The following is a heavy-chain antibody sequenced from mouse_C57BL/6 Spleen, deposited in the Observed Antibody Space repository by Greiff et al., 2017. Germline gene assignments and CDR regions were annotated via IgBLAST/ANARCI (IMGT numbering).Heavy chain of an antibody. CDR1: GYTFTDYE. D-gene: IGHD1-1*01. Sequence: QVQLKESGAELVRPGASVTLSCKASGYTFTDYEMHWVKQTPVHGLEWIGAIDPETGGTAYNQKFKGKAILTADKSSSTAYMGLRSLTSEDSAVYSCTRSRYYGSSLDYWGQGTTLTVSS. CDR3: TRSRYYGSSLDY. J-gene: IGHJ2*01. V-gene: IGHV1-15*01. CDR2: IDPETGGT.